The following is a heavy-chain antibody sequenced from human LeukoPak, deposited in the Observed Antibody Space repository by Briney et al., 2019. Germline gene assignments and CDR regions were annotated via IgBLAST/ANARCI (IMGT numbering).Heavy chain of an antibody. J-gene: IGHJ6*04. CDR1: GYTFTSYG. D-gene: IGHD2-21*02. CDR2: ISAYNGNT. V-gene: IGHV1-18*04. Sequence: ASVKVSCKASGYTFTSYGISWVRQAPGQGLEWMGWISAYNGNTNYAQKLQGRVTMTTDTSTSTAYMELRSLRSDDTAVYYCARGTGDTDYYYYGMDVWGKGTTVTVSS. CDR3: ARGTGDTDYYYYGMDV.